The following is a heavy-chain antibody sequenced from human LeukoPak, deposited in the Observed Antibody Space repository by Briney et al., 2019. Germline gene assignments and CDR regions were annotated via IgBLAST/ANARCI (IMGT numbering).Heavy chain of an antibody. CDR2: INGGSGNT. J-gene: IGHJ5*02. Sequence: ASVKVSCKASGYTFTDYTMHWLRQAPGQRLDWMGWINGGSGNTKYSPEFQGRVTITRDTSASTAYMELSSLRSEDTAVYYCAIQRIVQNWFDPWGQGTLVTVSS. V-gene: IGHV1-3*01. CDR3: AIQRIVQNWFDP. CDR1: GYTFTDYT. D-gene: IGHD2/OR15-2a*01.